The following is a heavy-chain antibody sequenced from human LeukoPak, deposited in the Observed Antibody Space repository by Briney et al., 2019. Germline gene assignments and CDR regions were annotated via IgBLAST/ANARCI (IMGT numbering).Heavy chain of an antibody. D-gene: IGHD3-10*01. CDR3: ASIVPLWFGEPRY. J-gene: IGHJ4*02. V-gene: IGHV4-38-2*02. Sequence: PSETLSLTCTVSGYSIRSGYYWGWIRQPPGKGLEWIGSIYHSGSTYYNPSLKSRVTISVDTSKNQISLKLSSVTAADTAVYYCASIVPLWFGEPRYWGQGILVTVSS. CDR1: GYSIRSGYY. CDR2: IYHSGST.